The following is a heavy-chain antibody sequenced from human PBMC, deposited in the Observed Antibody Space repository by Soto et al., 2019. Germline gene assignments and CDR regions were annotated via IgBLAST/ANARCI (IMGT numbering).Heavy chain of an antibody. CDR1: GFTFSSFS. D-gene: IGHD3-16*01. CDR3: ARDHSYAFDY. J-gene: IGHJ4*02. V-gene: IGHV3-48*02. CDR2: ISRASTYM. Sequence: EVQLVESGGGLVQPGGSLRLSCAASGFTFSSFSMNWVRQAPGKGLEWIAYISRASTYMFYADSVKGRFTISRDDGKNLVFLQMNSLRDEDTAGYYCARDHSYAFDYWGQGTLLTVSS.